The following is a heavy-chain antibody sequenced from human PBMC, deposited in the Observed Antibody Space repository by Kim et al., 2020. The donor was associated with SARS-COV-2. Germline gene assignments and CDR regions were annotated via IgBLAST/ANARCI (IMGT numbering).Heavy chain of an antibody. CDR2: ISYDGSNK. J-gene: IGHJ1*01. Sequence: GGSLRLSCAASGFTFSSYAMHWVRQAPGKGLEWVAVISYDGSNKYYADSVKGRFTISRDNSKNTLYLQMNSLRAEDTAVYYCARGPRYSSGWSYLGRAEYFQHWGQGTLVTVSS. D-gene: IGHD6-19*01. V-gene: IGHV3-30-3*01. CDR3: ARGPRYSSGWSYLGRAEYFQH. CDR1: GFTFSSYA.